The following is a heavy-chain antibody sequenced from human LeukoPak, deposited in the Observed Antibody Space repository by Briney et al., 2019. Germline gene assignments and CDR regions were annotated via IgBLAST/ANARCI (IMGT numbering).Heavy chain of an antibody. CDR1: GFSLSNYG. CDR2: IWYDGSNR. V-gene: IGHV3-33*01. Sequence: GGSLRLSCAASGFSLSNYGVHWVRQAPGKGLEWVTVIWYDGSNRYYADPVKGRITVSRDTSRNTLDLEINSLRVDDTAIYYCARGTGAKRYYFDLWGQGIMVTVSS. CDR3: ARGTGAKRYYFDL. J-gene: IGHJ4*02. D-gene: IGHD2-2*01.